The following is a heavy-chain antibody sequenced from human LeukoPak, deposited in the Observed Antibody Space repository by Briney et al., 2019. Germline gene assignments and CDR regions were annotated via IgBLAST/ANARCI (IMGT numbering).Heavy chain of an antibody. Sequence: GGSLRLSCAASGFTFDDYGMSWVRQAPGKGLEWVSGINWNGGSTGYADSVKGRFTISRDNAKNSLYLQMNSLRAEDTALYYCARDRNYYGSGSYYKTDAFDIWGQGTMVTVSS. V-gene: IGHV3-20*04. CDR3: ARDRNYYGSGSYYKTDAFDI. CDR2: INWNGGST. D-gene: IGHD3-10*01. J-gene: IGHJ3*02. CDR1: GFTFDDYG.